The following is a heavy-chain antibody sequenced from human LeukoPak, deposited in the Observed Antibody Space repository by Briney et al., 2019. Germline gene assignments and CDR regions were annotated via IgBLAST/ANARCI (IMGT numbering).Heavy chain of an antibody. Sequence: PGGSLRLSCAASGFTFSSYAMSWVRQAPGKGLEWVSAISGSGGSTYYADSAKGRFTISRDNSKNTLYLQMNSLITEDTAVYYCARAPYSNSWVAERDYWGQGTLVTVSS. CDR3: ARAPYSNSWVAERDY. D-gene: IGHD6-13*01. CDR1: GFTFSSYA. J-gene: IGHJ4*02. CDR2: ISGSGGST. V-gene: IGHV3-23*01.